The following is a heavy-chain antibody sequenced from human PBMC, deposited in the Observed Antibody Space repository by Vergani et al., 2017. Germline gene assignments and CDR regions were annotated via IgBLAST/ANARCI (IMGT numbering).Heavy chain of an antibody. CDR2: ISSSSSYI. Sequence: EVQLVESGGGLVQPGGSLRLSCAASGFTFSSYSMNWVRQAPGKGLEWVSSISSSSSYIYYADSVKGRFTISRDNAKNSLYLQMNSLRAEDTAVYYCASSTGSSSWHYYFDYWGQGTLVTVSS. V-gene: IGHV3-21*01. CDR3: ASSTGSSSWHYYFDY. J-gene: IGHJ4*02. CDR1: GFTFSSYS. D-gene: IGHD6-13*01.